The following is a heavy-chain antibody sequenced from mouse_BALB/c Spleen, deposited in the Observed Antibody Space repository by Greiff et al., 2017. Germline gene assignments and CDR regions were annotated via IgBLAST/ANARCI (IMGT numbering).Heavy chain of an antibody. CDR1: GFTFTDYY. CDR2: IRNKANGYTT. CDR3: ARDTVTTAFDY. Sequence: EVQLVESGGGLVQPGGSLRLSCATSGFTFTDYYMSWVRQPPGKALEWLGFIRNKANGYTTEYSASVKGRFTISRDNSQSILYLQMNTLRAEDSATYYCARDTVTTAFDYWGQGTTLTVSS. J-gene: IGHJ2*01. D-gene: IGHD1-2*01. V-gene: IGHV7-3*02.